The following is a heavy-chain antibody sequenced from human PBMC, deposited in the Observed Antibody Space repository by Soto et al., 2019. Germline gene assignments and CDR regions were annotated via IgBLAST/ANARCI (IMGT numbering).Heavy chain of an antibody. D-gene: IGHD3-9*01. CDR3: AKDIGDYDILTGYDY. J-gene: IGHJ4*02. CDR1: GFTFDDYA. Sequence: VQLVESGGVVVQPGGSLRLSCAASGFTFDDYAMHWVRQAPGKGLEWVSLISWDGGSTYYADSVKGRFTISRDNSKNSLYLQMNSLRAEDTALYYCAKDIGDYDILTGYDYWGQGTLVTVSS. V-gene: IGHV3-43D*04. CDR2: ISWDGGST.